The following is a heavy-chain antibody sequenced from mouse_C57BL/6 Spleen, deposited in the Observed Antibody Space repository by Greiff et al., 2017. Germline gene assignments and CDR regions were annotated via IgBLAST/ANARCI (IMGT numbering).Heavy chain of an antibody. CDR2: IYPRDGST. Sequence: QVQLQQSGPELVKPGASVKLSCKASGYTFTSYDINWVKQRPGQGLEWIGWIYPRDGSTTYNEKFKGKATLTEDTSSSTAYMELHSLTSEDSAVYFCARGDYYFDYWGQGTTLTVSS. J-gene: IGHJ2*01. CDR3: ARGDYYFDY. CDR1: GYTFTSYD. V-gene: IGHV1-85*01.